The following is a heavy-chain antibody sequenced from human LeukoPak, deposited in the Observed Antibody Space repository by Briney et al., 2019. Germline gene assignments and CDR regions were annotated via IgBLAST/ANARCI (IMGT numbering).Heavy chain of an antibody. Sequence: ASVKDSSKASGYSFTKFGISWVRQAPGRGLEWVGWIYNGNTKYTQSLQGRVTMTTDTSTSTACMELRSLISDDTAVYYCARGSSGTEGLVPWGQGTRVTVSS. CDR2: IYNGNT. J-gene: IGHJ1*01. V-gene: IGHV1-18*01. CDR3: ARGSSGTEGLVP. D-gene: IGHD6-19*01. CDR1: GYSFTKFG.